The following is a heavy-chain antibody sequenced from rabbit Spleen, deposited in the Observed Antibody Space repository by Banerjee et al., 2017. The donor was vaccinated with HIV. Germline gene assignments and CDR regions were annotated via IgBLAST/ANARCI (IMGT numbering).Heavy chain of an antibody. J-gene: IGHJ4*01. D-gene: IGHD6-1*01. V-gene: IGHV1S7*01. CDR3: ARDDGSYDYIDGYFNL. CDR1: GIDFTNYY. CDR2: IYAAKGST. Sequence: QLTETGGGLVQPGGSLTLSCKAAGIDFTNYYISWVRQAPGKGLEWIGIIYAAKGSTNYASWVNGRFTISSDNAQSTVDLKMTSLTAADTATYFCARDDGSYDYIDGYFNLWGQGTLVTVS.